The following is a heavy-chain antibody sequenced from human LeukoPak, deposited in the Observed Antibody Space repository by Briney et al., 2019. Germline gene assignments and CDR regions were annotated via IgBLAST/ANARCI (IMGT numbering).Heavy chain of an antibody. CDR1: GFTFSSYG. CDR2: IWYDGSNK. J-gene: IGHJ4*02. D-gene: IGHD2-15*01. Sequence: GGSLRLSCAASGFTFSSYGMHWVRQAPGKGLEWVAVIWYDGSNKYYADSVKGRFTISRDNSKNTLYLQMNSLRAEDTAVYYCAKDTLEYCSGGSCYGFDYWGQGTLVTVSS. V-gene: IGHV3-33*06. CDR3: AKDTLEYCSGGSCYGFDY.